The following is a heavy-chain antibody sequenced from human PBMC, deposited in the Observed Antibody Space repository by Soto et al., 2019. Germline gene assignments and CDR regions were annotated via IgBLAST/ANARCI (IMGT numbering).Heavy chain of an antibody. CDR2: INPNSGDT. D-gene: IGHD1-26*01. J-gene: IGHJ6*02. CDR3: AKGGAIVAAGTRIYLYNALDV. Sequence: QVQLVQSGTEVKRPGDSVKVSCKPSGYTFTGYYVHWVRPAPGQGLEWMGWINPNSGDTYLAQRFQSRVTLNRDTSIGTAYMELRVLLSDDTAEYYCAKGGAIVAAGTRIYLYNALDVWGQGTTGTVSS. CDR1: GYTFTGYY. V-gene: IGHV1-2*02.